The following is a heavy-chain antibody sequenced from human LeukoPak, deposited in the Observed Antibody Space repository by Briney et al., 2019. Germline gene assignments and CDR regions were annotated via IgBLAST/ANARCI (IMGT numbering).Heavy chain of an antibody. CDR2: IKSKTDGGTT. Sequence: GGSLRLSCAASGFTFSNAWMSWVRQAPGKGLEWVGRIKSKTDGGTTDYAAPVKGRFTISRDDPKNTLYLQMNSLKTEDTAVYYCTTVRGSYEKLDYWGQGTLVTVSS. V-gene: IGHV3-15*01. D-gene: IGHD1-26*01. J-gene: IGHJ4*02. CDR3: TTVRGSYEKLDY. CDR1: GFTFSNAW.